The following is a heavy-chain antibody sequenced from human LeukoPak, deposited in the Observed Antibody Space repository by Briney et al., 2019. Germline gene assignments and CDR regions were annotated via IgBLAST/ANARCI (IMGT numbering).Heavy chain of an antibody. D-gene: IGHD6-19*01. J-gene: IGHJ4*02. Sequence: GGSLRLSCTVSGFTFSSYSMNWVRQAPGKGLEWVSSISSSSSYIYYADSVKGRFPISRDNAKNSLYLQMNSLRAEDTAVYYCARGETSSGWYEGYYWGQGTLVTVSS. CDR2: ISSSSSYI. V-gene: IGHV3-21*01. CDR1: GFTFSSYS. CDR3: ARGETSSGWYEGYY.